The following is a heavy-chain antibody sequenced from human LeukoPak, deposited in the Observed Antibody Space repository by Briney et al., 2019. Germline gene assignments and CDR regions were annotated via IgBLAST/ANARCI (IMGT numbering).Heavy chain of an antibody. CDR2: IPYDGSNK. V-gene: IGHV3-30*18. J-gene: IGHJ4*02. CDR1: GFTFSSYG. Sequence: PGGSLRLSCAASGFTFSSYGMHWVRQAPGKGLEGVAVIPYDGSNKYYADSVKGRFTISRDNSKNTLYLQMNSLRAEDTAVYYCAKDAAAAVSYYFDYWGQGTLVTVSS. CDR3: AKDAAAAVSYYFDY. D-gene: IGHD6-13*01.